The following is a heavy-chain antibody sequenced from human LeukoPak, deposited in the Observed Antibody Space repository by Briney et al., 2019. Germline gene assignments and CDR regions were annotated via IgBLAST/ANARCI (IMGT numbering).Heavy chain of an antibody. Sequence: GGSLRLSCAASGFTFSSYGMHWVRQAPGKGLEWVAVIWYDGSNKYYADSVKGRFTISRDNSKNTLYLQMNSLRAEDTAVYYCARRPRRIAAAAHHYFDYWGQGTLVTVSS. CDR2: IWYDGSNK. J-gene: IGHJ4*02. V-gene: IGHV3-33*01. CDR3: ARRPRRIAAAAHHYFDY. CDR1: GFTFSSYG. D-gene: IGHD6-13*01.